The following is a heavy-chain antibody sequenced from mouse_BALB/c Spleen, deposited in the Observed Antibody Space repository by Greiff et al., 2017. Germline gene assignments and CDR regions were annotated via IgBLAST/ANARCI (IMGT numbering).Heavy chain of an antibody. CDR2: ISYSGST. CDR3: ARGSYYGSSYVDWYFDV. D-gene: IGHD1-1*01. CDR1: GYSITSDYA. V-gene: IGHV3-2*02. J-gene: IGHJ1*01. Sequence: EVKLQESGPGLVKPSQSLSLTCTVTGYSITSDYAWNWIRQFPGNKLEWMGYISYSGSTSYNPSLKSRISITRDTSKNQFFLQLNSVTTEDTATYYCARGSYYGSSYVDWYFDVWGAGTTVTVSS.